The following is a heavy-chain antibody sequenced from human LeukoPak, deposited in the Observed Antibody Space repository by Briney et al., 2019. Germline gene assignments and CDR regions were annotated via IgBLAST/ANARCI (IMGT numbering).Heavy chain of an antibody. CDR3: AKVYAGIVFDH. Sequence: QFGGSLRLSCSASGFTFSSFAMHWTRQAQGKGLEYVSGVSSSGGRTYYTDSLKGRFTVSRDNSKNTMYLHMNSLRVDDTAVYYCAKVYAGIVFDHWGQGTPVTVSS. D-gene: IGHD4-23*01. J-gene: IGHJ4*02. V-gene: IGHV3-64D*09. CDR1: GFTFSSFA. CDR2: VSSSGGRT.